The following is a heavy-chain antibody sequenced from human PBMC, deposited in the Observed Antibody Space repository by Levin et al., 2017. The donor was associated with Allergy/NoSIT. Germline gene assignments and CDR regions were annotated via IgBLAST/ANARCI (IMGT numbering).Heavy chain of an antibody. D-gene: IGHD1-1*01. V-gene: IGHV2-5*02. CDR1: GFSLSASGVG. CDR2: IYWDDNK. J-gene: IGHJ3*02. Sequence: SGPTLVKPTQTLTLTCTFSGFSLSASGVGVGWIRQSPGKALEWLAFIYWDDNKLYSPSLKDRITITKDASKNQVVLRVTNMGPVDTATYYSAHRDFGDNAGSFDMWSQGTRVTVSS. CDR3: AHRDFGDNAGSFDM.